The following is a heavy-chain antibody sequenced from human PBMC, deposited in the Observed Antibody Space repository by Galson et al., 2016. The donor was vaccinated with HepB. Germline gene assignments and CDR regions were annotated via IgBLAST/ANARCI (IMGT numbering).Heavy chain of an antibody. CDR2: ISGSGGTT. D-gene: IGHD5-12*01. J-gene: IGHJ6*04. Sequence: SLRLSCAASGFTFSSYAMTWVRQAPGKGLEWVSAISGSGGTTYYADSVKGRFTISRDNSKNTLYLQMNSLRAEDTAVYHCAKPVGPGYDWYYYYSMDVWGTGTTVTVSS. CDR3: AKPVGPGYDWYYYYSMDV. CDR1: GFTFSSYA. V-gene: IGHV3-23*01.